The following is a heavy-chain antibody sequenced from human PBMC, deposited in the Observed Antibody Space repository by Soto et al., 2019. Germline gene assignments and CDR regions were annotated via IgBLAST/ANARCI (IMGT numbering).Heavy chain of an antibody. Sequence: ASVKVSCKASGYTFSGYSMFWVRQAPGQRLEWMGWINTGNGDTFYSHKFQGRVTITRDTSASTAYMELTSLRSEDTAVYYCARGGTSPRYGMDVRGPGTTVTVSS. CDR2: INTGNGDT. J-gene: IGHJ6*02. CDR1: GYTFSGYS. CDR3: ARGGTSPRYGMDV. V-gene: IGHV1-3*04. D-gene: IGHD3-16*01.